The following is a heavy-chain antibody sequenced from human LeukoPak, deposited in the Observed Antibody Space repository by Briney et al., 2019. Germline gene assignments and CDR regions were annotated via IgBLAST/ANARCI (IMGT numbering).Heavy chain of an antibody. CDR1: GFTFTNSS. CDR3: ARDPYQLSWFDP. CDR2: IXXSPNYV. V-gene: IGHV3-21*01. J-gene: IGHJ5*02. Sequence: KTGGSLRLSCAASGFTFTNSSMXXIRQAPGKXLXXVSSIXXSPNYVEYSDSVKGRFTISRDDAKNSLYLQMDSLRADDTAVYYCARDPYQLSWFDPWGQGTLVTVSS. D-gene: IGHD1-1*01.